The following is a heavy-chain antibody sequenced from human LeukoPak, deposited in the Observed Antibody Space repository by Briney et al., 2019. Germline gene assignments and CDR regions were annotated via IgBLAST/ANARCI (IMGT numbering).Heavy chain of an antibody. CDR1: GFTFSNYV. V-gene: IGHV3-23*05. CDR3: AKVIYQVTDHDAFDI. J-gene: IGHJ3*02. CDR2: INGSGSFT. D-gene: IGHD2-21*02. Sequence: GGSLRLSCAASGFTFSNYVMGWVRQDPGKGLQWVSIINGSGSFTSYADSVKGRFTISRDNSKNTLYLQMNSLRAEDTAVYYCAKVIYQVTDHDAFDIWGQGTMVTVSS.